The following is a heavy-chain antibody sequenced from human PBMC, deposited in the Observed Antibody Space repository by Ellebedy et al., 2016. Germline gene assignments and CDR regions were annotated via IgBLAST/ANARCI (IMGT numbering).Heavy chain of an antibody. V-gene: IGHV4-59*12. CDR3: ARIAVAALSLWYFDL. D-gene: IGHD6-19*01. CDR1: GDSIRSYY. J-gene: IGHJ2*01. Sequence: SETLSLXXTISGDSIRSYYWNWIRQPPGKGLEWIGYIYYTGSTDYNPSLKSRVTMSMDTSKNQFSLKLSSVTAADTAVYYCARIAVAALSLWYFDLWGRGTLVTVSS. CDR2: IYYTGST.